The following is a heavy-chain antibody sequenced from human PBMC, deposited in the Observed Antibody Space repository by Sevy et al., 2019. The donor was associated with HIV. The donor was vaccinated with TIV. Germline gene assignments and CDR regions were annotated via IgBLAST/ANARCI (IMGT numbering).Heavy chain of an antibody. Sequence: GGSLRLSCVVSRFTFSTYWMSWVRQAPGKGLEWVANINQDGGEKYHLDSVKGRFTISRDNAKNSLYLQMNSLRAEDSAVYFCARVSSIYYDRGYYYAMDFWGQGTTVTVSS. CDR1: RFTFSTYW. D-gene: IGHD3-22*01. CDR3: ARVSSIYYDRGYYYAMDF. CDR2: INQDGGEK. V-gene: IGHV3-7*01. J-gene: IGHJ6*02.